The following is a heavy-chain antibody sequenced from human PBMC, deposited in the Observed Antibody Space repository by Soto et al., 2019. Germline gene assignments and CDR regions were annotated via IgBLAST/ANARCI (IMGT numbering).Heavy chain of an antibody. CDR1: GDSISTYY. V-gene: IGHV4-59*01. Sequence: SETLSLTCTVSGDSISTYYWSWIRQPPGRGLEWIGYVYYSGSTNYNPSLKSRVTIAVDTSKNQFSLKLTSVTAADTAVYYCAKTHSSSYSYFDYWGQGALVTVS. D-gene: IGHD3-22*01. J-gene: IGHJ4*02. CDR3: AKTHSSSYSYFDY. CDR2: VYYSGST.